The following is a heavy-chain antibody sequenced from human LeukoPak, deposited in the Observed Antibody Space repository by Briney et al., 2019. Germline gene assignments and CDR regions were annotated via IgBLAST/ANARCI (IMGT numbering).Heavy chain of an antibody. CDR1: GYTFTSYG. D-gene: IGHD3-10*01. CDR3: ARDQWFGELVNYYYYYMDV. J-gene: IGHJ6*03. CDR2: ISAYNGNT. Sequence: ASVKVSCKASGYTFTSYGISWVRQAPGQGLEWVGWISAYNGNTNYAQKLQGRVTMTTDTSTSTAYMELRSLRSDDTAVYYCARDQWFGELVNYYYYYMDVWGKGTTVTVSS. V-gene: IGHV1-18*01.